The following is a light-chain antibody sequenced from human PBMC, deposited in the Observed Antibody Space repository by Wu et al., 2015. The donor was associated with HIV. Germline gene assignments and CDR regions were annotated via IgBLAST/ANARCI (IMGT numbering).Light chain of an antibody. CDR3: QKYNSAPRT. CDR2: SAS. CDR1: QAISSY. Sequence: DIQLTQSPSFLSASVGDRVTITCRASQAISSYLAWYQQKPGRVPELLIYSASTLRPGVPSRFSGTGYGTEFTLTISSLQPEDAATYFCQKYNSAPRTFGQGTKVDIK. V-gene: IGKV1-27*01. J-gene: IGKJ1*01.